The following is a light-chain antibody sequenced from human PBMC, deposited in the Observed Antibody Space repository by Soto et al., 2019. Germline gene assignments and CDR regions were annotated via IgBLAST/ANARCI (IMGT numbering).Light chain of an antibody. J-gene: IGKJ4*01. CDR3: QQYANWPLT. Sequence: EVVMTQSPATVSVSPGERTSLSCRASQSVGTNLGWYQQKPVQAPRLLISKTSTRATGVPARVSGSGSGTEFTLTISSLQSEDIAVYYCQQYANWPLTFGGGTKVDIK. CDR1: QSVGTN. V-gene: IGKV3-15*01. CDR2: KTS.